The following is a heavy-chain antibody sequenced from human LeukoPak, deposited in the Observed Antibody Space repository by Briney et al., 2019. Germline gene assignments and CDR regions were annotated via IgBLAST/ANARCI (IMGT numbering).Heavy chain of an antibody. D-gene: IGHD1-26*01. CDR2: ISGSGGNT. CDR3: AKMTVGAVRYYFDY. CDR1: GFTFSRYA. J-gene: IGHJ4*02. Sequence: PGGSLRLSCAASGFTFSRYAMSWVRQAPGKGLEWVSAISGSGGNTYYADSVKGRFTISRDNSKNTLYLQMNSLRADDTAVYYCAKMTVGAVRYYFDYWGREPWSPSPQ. V-gene: IGHV3-23*01.